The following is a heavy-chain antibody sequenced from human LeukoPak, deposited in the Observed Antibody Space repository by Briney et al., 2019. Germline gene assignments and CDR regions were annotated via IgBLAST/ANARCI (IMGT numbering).Heavy chain of an antibody. CDR3: ARGELDTAMVVSYYFDY. J-gene: IGHJ4*02. Sequence: PGGSLRLSCAASGFTFSSYSMNWVRQAPGKGLEWVSSISSSSSYIYYADSVKGRFTISRDNAKNSLYLQMNSLRAEDTAVYNCARGELDTAMVVSYYFDYWGQGTLVTVSS. CDR1: GFTFSSYS. CDR2: ISSSSSYI. D-gene: IGHD5-18*01. V-gene: IGHV3-21*01.